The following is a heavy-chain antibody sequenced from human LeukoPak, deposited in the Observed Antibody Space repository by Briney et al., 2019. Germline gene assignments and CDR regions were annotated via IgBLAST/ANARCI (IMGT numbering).Heavy chain of an antibody. CDR1: GYTFTGYY. D-gene: IGHD5-12*01. J-gene: IGHJ4*02. V-gene: IGHV1-2*02. CDR2: INPNSGGT. Sequence: ASAKVSCKASGYTFTGYYMHWVRQAPGQGLEWMGWINPNSGGTNYAQKFQGRVTMTRDTSISTAYMELSRLRSDDTAVYYCARAIMDIVAAIYYFDYWGQGTLVTVSS. CDR3: ARAIMDIVAAIYYFDY.